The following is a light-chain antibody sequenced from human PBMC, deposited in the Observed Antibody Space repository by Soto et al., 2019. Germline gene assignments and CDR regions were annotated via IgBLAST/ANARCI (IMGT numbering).Light chain of an antibody. CDR1: SSDVGSYIL. CDR2: EGS. CDR3: CSYAGSSTWV. Sequence: QSALTQPASVSGSPGQSITISCTGTSSDVGSYILVSWYQQHPGKAPKLRIYEGSKRPSGVSNRFSGSKSGNTASLTISGLQAEDEADYYCCSYAGSSTWVFGGGTQLTVL. J-gene: IGLJ3*02. V-gene: IGLV2-23*01.